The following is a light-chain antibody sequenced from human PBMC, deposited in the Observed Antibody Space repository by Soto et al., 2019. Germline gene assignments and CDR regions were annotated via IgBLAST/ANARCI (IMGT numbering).Light chain of an antibody. CDR1: QSISNY. CDR3: QQSYGTPLT. J-gene: IGKJ4*01. V-gene: IGKV1-39*01. Sequence: DMEMTQSPSSLSASVGDRVTITCRASQSISNYLNWYQHKPGKVPKLLIYAASSLQSGVPTRFSGSGSGTDVTLTISSLQPEDFATYYCQQSYGTPLTFGGGTKIEIK. CDR2: AAS.